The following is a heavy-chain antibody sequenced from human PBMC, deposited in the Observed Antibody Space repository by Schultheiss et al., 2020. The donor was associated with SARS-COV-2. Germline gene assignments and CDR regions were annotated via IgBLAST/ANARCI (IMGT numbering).Heavy chain of an antibody. D-gene: IGHD3-22*01. CDR2: ISSSSSYI. CDR1: GGSFSGYY. CDR3: ARDRPPYYYDSSGYFPYYGMDV. J-gene: IGHJ6*02. V-gene: IGHV3-11*06. Sequence: LSLTCAVYGGSFSGYYWSWIRQPPGKGLEWVSYISSSSSYIFYADSVKGRFTISRDNAKNSLYLQMNSLRAEDTAVYYCARDRPPYYYDSSGYFPYYGMDVWGQGTTVTVSS.